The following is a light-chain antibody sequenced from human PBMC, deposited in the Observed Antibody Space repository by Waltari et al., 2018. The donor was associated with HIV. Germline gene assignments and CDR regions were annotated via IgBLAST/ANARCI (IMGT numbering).Light chain of an antibody. CDR2: GNS. J-gene: IGLJ1*01. V-gene: IGLV1-40*01. CDR3: QSYDSSLSGYV. Sequence: QSVLTQPPSVSGAPGQRVTISCTGSSSNIGAGYDVHWYQQLPGTAPKLLIYGNSNRPSGVPDRSSGSKSGTAASLAITGLQAEDEADYYGQSYDSSLSGYVFGTGTKVTVL. CDR1: SSNIGAGYD.